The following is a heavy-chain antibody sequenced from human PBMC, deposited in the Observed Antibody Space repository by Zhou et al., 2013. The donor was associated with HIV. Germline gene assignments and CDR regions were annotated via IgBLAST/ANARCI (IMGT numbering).Heavy chain of an antibody. J-gene: IGHJ3*02. CDR3: ARVRCSGGSCYSTAFDI. D-gene: IGHD2-15*01. CDR1: GYTFTTYY. CDR2: INPSGGST. V-gene: IGHV1-46*01. Sequence: QVQLVQSGAEMKKPGASVNISCKASGYTFTTYYMHWVRQAPGRRALSGWEVINPSGGSTSYAQKFQGRVTMTRDTSTSTVYMELSSLRSEDTAVYYCARVRCSGGSCYSTAFDIWGQG.